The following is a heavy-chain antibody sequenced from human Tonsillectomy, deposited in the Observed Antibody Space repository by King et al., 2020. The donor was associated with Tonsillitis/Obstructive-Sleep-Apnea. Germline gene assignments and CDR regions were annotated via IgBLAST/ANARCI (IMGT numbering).Heavy chain of an antibody. J-gene: IGHJ6*03. CDR1: GFTVSSNY. Sequence: VQLVESGGGLVQPGGSLRLSCAASGFTVSSNYMSWIRQAPGKGLEWVSYISSGGSAIFYADSMKGRFTISRDNAKNSLYLQVNSLRVEDTAVYYCARGQSYNYYYMDVWGKGTTVTVSS. CDR3: ARGQSYNYYYMDV. CDR2: ISSGGSAI. D-gene: IGHD6-19*01. V-gene: IGHV3-11*01.